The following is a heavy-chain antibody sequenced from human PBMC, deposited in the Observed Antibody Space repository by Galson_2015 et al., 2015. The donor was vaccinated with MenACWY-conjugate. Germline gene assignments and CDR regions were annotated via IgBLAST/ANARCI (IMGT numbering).Heavy chain of an antibody. J-gene: IGHJ3*02. Sequence: SGFTFGTYGIHWVRQAPAKGLEWVALIWDDGSYKYYADSVKGRFTISRDNSKNTLYLQINSVRADDTAVYYCSRGGEAKLIIVGGISDIWGQGT. CDR1: GFTFGTYG. CDR3: SRGGEAKLIIVGGISDI. V-gene: IGHV3-33*08. D-gene: IGHD1-26*01. CDR2: IWDDGSYK.